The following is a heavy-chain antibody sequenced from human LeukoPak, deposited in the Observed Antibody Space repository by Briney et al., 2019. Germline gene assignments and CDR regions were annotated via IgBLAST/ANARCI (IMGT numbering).Heavy chain of an antibody. V-gene: IGHV1-18*01. CDR1: GYTFTSYG. Sequence: ASVKVSCKASGYTFTSYGISWVRQAPGQGLEWMGWISAYNDNTNYAQKIQGRVTMTTDTSTSTAYMELRSLRSDDTAVYYCARWEQRSVAGTKLVYWGQGTLVTVSS. D-gene: IGHD6-19*01. CDR2: ISAYNDNT. J-gene: IGHJ4*02. CDR3: ARWEQRSVAGTKLVY.